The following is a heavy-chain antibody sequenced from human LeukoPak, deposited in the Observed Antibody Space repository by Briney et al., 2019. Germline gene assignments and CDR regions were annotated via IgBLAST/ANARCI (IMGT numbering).Heavy chain of an antibody. CDR3: ARDRGEYSSGWYDYYYMDD. D-gene: IGHD6-19*01. V-gene: IGHV3-21*01. Sequence: PGGSLRLSCAASGFTFSSYSMKWVRQAPGKGLEWVSSISSSSSYIYYADSVKGRFTISRDNAKNSLYLQMNSLRTEDTAVYYCARDRGEYSSGWYDYYYMDDWGKGTTVTVSS. CDR1: GFTFSSYS. J-gene: IGHJ6*03. CDR2: ISSSSSYI.